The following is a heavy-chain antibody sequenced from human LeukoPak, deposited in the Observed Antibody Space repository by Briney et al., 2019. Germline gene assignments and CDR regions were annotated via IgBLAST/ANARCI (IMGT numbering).Heavy chain of an antibody. D-gene: IGHD3-16*01. CDR3: AREWLISPPEITVLFDF. CDR1: GFLFSQYG. CDR2: IKEDGSGT. Sequence: PGGSLRLSCAASGFLFSQYGMSWVRQAPGKGLEWVANIKEDGSGTYYADPVKGRFLISRDNAQNSLYLEMNFVTPEDMAVYYCAREWLISPPEITVLFDFWGQGTRVTVSS. J-gene: IGHJ4*02. V-gene: IGHV3-7*01.